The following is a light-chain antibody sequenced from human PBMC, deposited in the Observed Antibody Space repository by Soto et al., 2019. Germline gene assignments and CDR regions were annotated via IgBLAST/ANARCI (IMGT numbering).Light chain of an antibody. CDR1: QSVSSIS. V-gene: IGKV3-20*01. Sequence: EIVLTQSPGTLSLSPGERATLSCRASQSVSSISLAWYQHKPGQAPRLHIYGASSRATGIPDRFSGSGSGTDFTLTISRLEPEDFAVYYCQQYGSSSWTFGRGTTVEIK. J-gene: IGKJ1*01. CDR2: GAS. CDR3: QQYGSSSWT.